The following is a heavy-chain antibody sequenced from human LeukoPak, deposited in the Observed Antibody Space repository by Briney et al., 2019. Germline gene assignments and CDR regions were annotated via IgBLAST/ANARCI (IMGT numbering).Heavy chain of an antibody. D-gene: IGHD3-16*01. J-gene: IGHJ6*02. CDR3: ARGGGLDV. Sequence: PGGSLRLSCAASGFTVSSNYMSWVRQAPGKGLEWVASINHNGNVNCYVDSVKGRFTISRDNAKNSLYLQMSNLRAEDTAVYFCARGGGLDVWGQGATVTVSS. CDR1: GFTVSSNY. CDR2: INHNGNVN. V-gene: IGHV3-7*03.